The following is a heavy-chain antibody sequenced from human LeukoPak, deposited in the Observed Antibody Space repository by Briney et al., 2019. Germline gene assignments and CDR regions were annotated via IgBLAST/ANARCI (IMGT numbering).Heavy chain of an antibody. V-gene: IGHV3-23*01. CDR2: ISGSGGST. J-gene: IGHJ4*02. CDR3: AKGRDSTGSYFDY. D-gene: IGHD1-14*01. Sequence: GGTLRLSCAASGFTFSSYGMSWVRQAPGKGLEWVSAISGSGGSTYYADSVKGRFTISRDNSKNTLYLQMNSLRAEDTAVYYCAKGRDSTGSYFDYWGQGTLVTVSS. CDR1: GFTFSSYG.